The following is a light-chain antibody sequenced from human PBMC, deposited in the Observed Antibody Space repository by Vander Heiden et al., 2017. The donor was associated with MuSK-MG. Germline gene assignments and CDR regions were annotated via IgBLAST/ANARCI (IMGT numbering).Light chain of an antibody. J-gene: IGKJ1*01. CDR2: AAS. V-gene: IGKV1-27*01. Sequence: DIQMTQSPSSLSASVGDRVTITCRATQGINNYLAWYQSKPGKIPRLLIYAASTLQPGVPSRISGSGSGTEFTLTISSLQPEDVSTYYCQKYDAAPWTFGQGTKVEI. CDR1: QGINNY. CDR3: QKYDAAPWT.